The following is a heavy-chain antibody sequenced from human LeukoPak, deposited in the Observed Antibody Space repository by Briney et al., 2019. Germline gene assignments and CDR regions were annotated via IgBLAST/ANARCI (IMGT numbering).Heavy chain of an antibody. J-gene: IGHJ4*02. V-gene: IGHV3-30*02. Sequence: VGSLRLSCAASGFTFSSFGMHWVRQAPGKGLEWVAFIRYDGSKNYYADSVKGRFTVSRDNSKNTLYLQMNSVRGEDTAVYYCAKDKDPWKGTSISDLDCWGQGTLVTVSS. CDR1: GFTFSSFG. CDR3: AKDKDPWKGTSISDLDC. D-gene: IGHD1-1*01. CDR2: IRYDGSKN.